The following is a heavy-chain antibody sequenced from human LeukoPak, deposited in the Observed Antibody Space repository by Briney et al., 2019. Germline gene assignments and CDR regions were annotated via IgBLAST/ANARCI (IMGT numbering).Heavy chain of an antibody. CDR2: ISSSGSTI. CDR3: ARANPSYDFWSGYYTGYFDY. Sequence: PGGSLRLSCAASGFTFSDYYMSWIRQAPGKGLEWVSYISSSGSTIYYADSVKGRFTISRDNAKNSLYLQMNSLRAEDTAVYYCARANPSYDFWSGYYTGYFDYWGQGTLVTVPS. V-gene: IGHV3-11*01. D-gene: IGHD3-3*01. CDR1: GFTFSDYY. J-gene: IGHJ4*02.